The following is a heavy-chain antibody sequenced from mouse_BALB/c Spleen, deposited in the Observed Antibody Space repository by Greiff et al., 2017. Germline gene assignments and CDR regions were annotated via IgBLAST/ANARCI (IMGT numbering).Heavy chain of an antibody. J-gene: IGHJ1*01. CDR1: GFTFSSYG. Sequence: EVQLVESGGDLVKPGGSLKLSCAASGFTFSSYGMSWVRQTPDKRLEWVATISSGGSYTYYPDSVKGRFTISRDNAKNTLYLQMSSLKSEDTAMYYCAREGTTVVDWYFDVWGEGTTVTVSS. D-gene: IGHD1-1*01. CDR3: AREGTTVVDWYFDV. V-gene: IGHV5-6*01. CDR2: ISSGGSYT.